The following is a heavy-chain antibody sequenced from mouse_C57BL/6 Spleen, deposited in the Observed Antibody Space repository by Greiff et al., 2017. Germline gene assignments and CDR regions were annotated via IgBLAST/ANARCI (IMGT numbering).Heavy chain of an antibody. CDR3: ASRENDYYGSSHFDY. Sequence: VQLQQPGAELVKPGASVKMSCKASGYTFTSYWITWVKQRPGQGLEWIGDIYPGSGSTNYNEKFKSKATLTVDTSSSTAYMELSSLTSEDSAVYYCASRENDYYGSSHFDYWGQGTTLTVSS. CDR1: GYTFTSYW. J-gene: IGHJ2*01. CDR2: IYPGSGST. D-gene: IGHD1-1*01. V-gene: IGHV1-55*01.